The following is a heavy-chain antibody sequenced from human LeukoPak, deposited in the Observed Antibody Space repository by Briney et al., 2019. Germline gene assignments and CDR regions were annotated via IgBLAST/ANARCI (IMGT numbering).Heavy chain of an antibody. V-gene: IGHV1-2*02. CDR1: GYTFTGYY. CDR2: INPNSGGT. CDR3: ARPAVKWEPTARFGY. J-gene: IGHJ4*02. D-gene: IGHD1-26*01. Sequence: GASVKVSCKASGYTFTGYYMHWVRQAPGQGLEWMGWINPNSGGTNYAQKFQGRVTMTRDTSISTAYMELSRLRSDDTAVYYCARPAVKWEPTARFGYWGQGTLVTVSS.